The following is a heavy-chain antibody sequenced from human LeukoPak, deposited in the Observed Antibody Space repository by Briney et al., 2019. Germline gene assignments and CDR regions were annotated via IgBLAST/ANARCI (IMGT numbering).Heavy chain of an antibody. D-gene: IGHD6-13*01. Sequence: GGSLRLSCAASEFTFSSYSMNWVRQAPGKGLEWVSSISSSSSYIYYADSVKGRFTISRDNAKNSLYLQMNSLRAEDTAVYYCARDEAAAGTASHWGQGTLVTVSS. V-gene: IGHV3-21*01. CDR1: EFTFSSYS. J-gene: IGHJ4*02. CDR2: ISSSSSYI. CDR3: ARDEAAAGTASH.